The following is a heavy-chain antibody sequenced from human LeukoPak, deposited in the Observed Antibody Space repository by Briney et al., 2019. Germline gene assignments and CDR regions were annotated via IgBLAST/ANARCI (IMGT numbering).Heavy chain of an antibody. Sequence: SETLSLXCTVSGGSISSGDYYWSWIRQPPGKGLEWIGYIYYSGSTYYDPSLKSRVTISVDTSKNQFSLKLSSVTAADTAVYYCARVFMGIDYWGQGTLVTVSS. D-gene: IGHD7-27*01. CDR1: GGSISSGDYY. J-gene: IGHJ4*02. V-gene: IGHV4-30-4*08. CDR3: ARVFMGIDY. CDR2: IYYSGST.